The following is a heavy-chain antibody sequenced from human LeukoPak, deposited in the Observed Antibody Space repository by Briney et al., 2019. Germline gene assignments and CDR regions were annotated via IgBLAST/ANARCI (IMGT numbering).Heavy chain of an antibody. V-gene: IGHV1-18*01. Sequence: ASVKVSCKASGYTFTSYGISWVRQAPGQGLEWMGWISAYNGNTNYAQKLQGRVTMTTDTFTSTAYMELRSLRSDDTAVYYCARDRIYDSSGYYYSAFDIWGQGTMVTVSS. D-gene: IGHD3-22*01. CDR2: ISAYNGNT. CDR1: GYTFTSYG. CDR3: ARDRIYDSSGYYYSAFDI. J-gene: IGHJ3*02.